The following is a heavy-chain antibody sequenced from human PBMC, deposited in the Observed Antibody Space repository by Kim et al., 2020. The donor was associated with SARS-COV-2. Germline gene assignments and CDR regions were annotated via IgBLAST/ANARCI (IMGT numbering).Heavy chain of an antibody. J-gene: IGHJ6*02. V-gene: IGHV3-7*03. CDR3: ARDLPVYYYDSSGYYYYYYYGMDV. Sequence: GGSLRLSCVASGFTFSSYWMSWVRQAPGKGLEWVANIKQDGSEKYYVDSVKGRFTISRDNAKNSLYLQMNSLRAEDTAVYYCARDLPVYYYDSSGYYYYYYYGMDVWGQGTTVTVSS. D-gene: IGHD3-22*01. CDR1: GFTFSSYW. CDR2: IKQDGSEK.